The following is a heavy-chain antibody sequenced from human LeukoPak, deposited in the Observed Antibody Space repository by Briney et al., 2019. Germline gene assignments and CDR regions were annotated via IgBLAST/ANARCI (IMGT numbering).Heavy chain of an antibody. Sequence: GSLRLSCAASGFTFRSYAMYWVRQAPGKGLEYVSAISSNGDNTYYASSVKGRFTTSRDNSKNTLYLQMGSLRAEDMAVYYCARDGVGAYNWFDPWGQGTLVTVSS. J-gene: IGHJ5*02. D-gene: IGHD1-26*01. CDR2: ISSNGDNT. V-gene: IGHV3-64*01. CDR1: GFTFRSYA. CDR3: ARDGVGAYNWFDP.